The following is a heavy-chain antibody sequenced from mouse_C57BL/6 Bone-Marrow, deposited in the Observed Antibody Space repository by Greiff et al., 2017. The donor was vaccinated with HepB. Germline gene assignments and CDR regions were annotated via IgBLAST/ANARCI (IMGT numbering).Heavy chain of an antibody. Sequence: EVQRVESGGDLVKPGGSLKLSCAASGFTFSSYGMSWVRQTPDKRLEWVATISSGGSYTYYPDSVKGRFTISRDNAKNTLYLQMSSLKSEDTAMYYCARQPGRGGMDYWGQGTSVTVSS. V-gene: IGHV5-6*01. CDR1: GFTFSSYG. J-gene: IGHJ4*01. CDR3: ARQPGRGGMDY. CDR2: ISSGGSYT. D-gene: IGHD1-1*01.